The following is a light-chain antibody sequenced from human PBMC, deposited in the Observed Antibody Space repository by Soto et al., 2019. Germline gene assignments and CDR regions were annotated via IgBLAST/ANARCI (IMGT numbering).Light chain of an antibody. CDR2: DAS. CDR3: QQRSNWPS. J-gene: IGKJ4*01. Sequence: EIVMTQSPATLSVSPGERATLSCRASQSVSSYLAWYQQKPGQAPRLLIYDASNRATGIPPRFRGSGSGTDFTLTISSLEPEDFAVYYCQQRSNWPSFGGGTKVDIK. CDR1: QSVSSY. V-gene: IGKV3-11*01.